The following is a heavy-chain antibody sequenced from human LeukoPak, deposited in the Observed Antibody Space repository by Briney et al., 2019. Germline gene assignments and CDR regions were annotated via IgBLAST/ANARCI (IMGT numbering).Heavy chain of an antibody. Sequence: GGSLRLSCAASGFTFDDYAMHWVRQAPGKGLEWVSGISWNSGSIGYADSVKGRFTISRDNAKNSLYLQMNSLRAEDTALCYCAKDIGYSHAFDIWGQGTMVTVSS. J-gene: IGHJ3*02. CDR3: AKDIGYSHAFDI. V-gene: IGHV3-9*01. D-gene: IGHD2-15*01. CDR2: ISWNSGSI. CDR1: GFTFDDYA.